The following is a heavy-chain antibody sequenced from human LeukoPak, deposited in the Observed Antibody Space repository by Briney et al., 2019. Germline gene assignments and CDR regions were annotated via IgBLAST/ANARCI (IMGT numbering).Heavy chain of an antibody. J-gene: IGHJ4*02. Sequence: TSVKVSCKAYGYNFTAYPMHWVRQAPGQGLEWVGWINTANGDTRVSQKFEATFTADTSATTTYMELNRLKFGDTAMYFCATNAFDFWGQGTLVTVSS. D-gene: IGHD2-8*01. CDR1: GYNFTAYP. CDR2: INTANGDT. CDR3: ATNAFDF. V-gene: IGHV1-3*04.